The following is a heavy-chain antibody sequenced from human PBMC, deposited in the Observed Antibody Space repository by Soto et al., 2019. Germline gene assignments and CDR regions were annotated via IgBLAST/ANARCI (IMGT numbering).Heavy chain of an antibody. J-gene: IGHJ4*02. V-gene: IGHV3-30*18. CDR3: AKDWGGYYDSSGYYY. D-gene: IGHD3-22*01. CDR1: GFTFSSYG. CDR2: ISYDGSNK. Sequence: QVQLVESGGGVVQPGRSLRLSCAASGFTFSSYGMHWVRQAPGKGLEWVAVISYDGSNKYYADSVKGRFTISRDNSKNPLYLQMNSLRAEDTAVYYCAKDWGGYYDSSGYYYWGQGTLVTVSS.